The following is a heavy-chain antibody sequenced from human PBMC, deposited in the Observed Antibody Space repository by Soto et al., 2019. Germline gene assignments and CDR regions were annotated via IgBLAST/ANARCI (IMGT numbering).Heavy chain of an antibody. Sequence: EVQLVQSGGGPVQPGGSLRLSCAASGFIFTNYWMHWVRQVPGKGLVWVSRIDGAGTGTSYSDSVRGRFTISRDNADNTLYLQMNSLRAEDTGVYYCATVFEHWGQGTLVTVSS. CDR1: GFIFTNYW. J-gene: IGHJ4*02. V-gene: IGHV3-74*01. CDR3: ATVFEH. CDR2: IDGAGTGT.